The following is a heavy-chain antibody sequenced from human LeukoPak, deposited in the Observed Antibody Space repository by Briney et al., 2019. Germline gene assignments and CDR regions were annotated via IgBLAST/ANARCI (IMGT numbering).Heavy chain of an antibody. J-gene: IGHJ4*02. CDR2: ISGSGGST. CDR1: GFTFSSYA. V-gene: IGHV3-23*01. Sequence: GGSLRLSCAASGFTFSSYAMSWVRQAPGEGLEWVSAISGSGGSTYYADSVKGRFTISRDNSKNTLYLQMNSLRAEDTAVYYCAKPSSYGYYVRVPFDYWGQGTLVTVSS. CDR3: AKPSSYGYYVRVPFDY. D-gene: IGHD3-10*02.